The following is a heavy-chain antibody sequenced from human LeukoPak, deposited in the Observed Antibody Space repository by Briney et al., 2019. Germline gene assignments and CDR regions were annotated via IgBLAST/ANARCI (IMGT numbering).Heavy chain of an antibody. CDR2: IYSSGST. CDR3: ARGYSSGRIDF. Sequence: PSETLSLTCTVSGGSISDYYWTWLRQPPGKGLEWIGYIYSSGSTSYNPSLKNRATISVHTSKNEFSLKLSSVTAADTAVYHCARGYSSGRIDFWGHGTLVTVSS. CDR1: GGSISDYY. J-gene: IGHJ4*01. V-gene: IGHV4-59*01. D-gene: IGHD6-19*01.